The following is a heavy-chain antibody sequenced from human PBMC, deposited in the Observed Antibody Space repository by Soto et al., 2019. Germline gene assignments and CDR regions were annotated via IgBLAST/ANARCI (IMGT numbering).Heavy chain of an antibody. CDR2: IYPGDSDT. Sequence: PGEPLKISCKGSGYSFTSYWIGWVRQMPGKGLEWMGIIYPGDSDTRYSPSFQGQVTISADKSISTAYLQWSSLKASDTAMYYCARHQVRGEGSGWSFDYWGQGTLVTVSS. J-gene: IGHJ4*02. CDR1: GYSFTSYW. D-gene: IGHD6-19*01. CDR3: ARHQVRGEGSGWSFDY. V-gene: IGHV5-51*01.